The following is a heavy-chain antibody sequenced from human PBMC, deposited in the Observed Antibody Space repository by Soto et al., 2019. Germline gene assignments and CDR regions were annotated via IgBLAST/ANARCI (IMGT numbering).Heavy chain of an antibody. CDR2: INPNSGGT. D-gene: IGHD3-22*01. CDR1: GYTFTGYY. CDR3: ARGPYHRYYYDSSGYPYGMDV. Sequence: GASVKVSCKASGYTFTGYYMHWVRQAPGQGIEWMGWINPNSGGTNYAQKFQGWVTMTRDTSISTAYMELSRLRSDDTAVYYCARGPYHRYYYDSSGYPYGMDVWGQGTTVTVSS. V-gene: IGHV1-2*04. J-gene: IGHJ6*02.